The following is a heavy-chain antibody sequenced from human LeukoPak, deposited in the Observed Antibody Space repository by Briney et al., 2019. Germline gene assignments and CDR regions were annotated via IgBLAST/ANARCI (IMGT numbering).Heavy chain of an antibody. CDR2: IFYTGTT. Sequence: PSQTLSLTCTVSGDSINSGAYYWTWIRQHPGTGLEWIGYIFYTGTTYYNPSLKSRVAISADTSRNQFSLNLTSVTAADTAVYYCARAIVVTAAPDYWGQGTLVTVSS. D-gene: IGHD2-21*02. CDR1: GDSINSGAYY. CDR3: ARAIVVTAAPDY. V-gene: IGHV4-31*03. J-gene: IGHJ4*02.